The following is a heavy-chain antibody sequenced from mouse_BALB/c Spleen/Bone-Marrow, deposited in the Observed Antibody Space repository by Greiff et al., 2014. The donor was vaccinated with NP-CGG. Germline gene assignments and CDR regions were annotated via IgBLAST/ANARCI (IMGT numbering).Heavy chain of an antibody. CDR2: IDPANGNT. CDR1: GFNIKDTY. Sequence: EVMLVESGAELVKPGASVKLSCTASGFNIKDTYMHWVKQRPEQGLEWIGGIDPANGNTKYDPKFQGKATITADTSSNTAYLQLSSLTSEDTAVYYCATYYYGSSWGFAYWGQGTLVTVSA. V-gene: IGHV14-3*02. D-gene: IGHD1-1*01. CDR3: ATYYYGSSWGFAY. J-gene: IGHJ3*01.